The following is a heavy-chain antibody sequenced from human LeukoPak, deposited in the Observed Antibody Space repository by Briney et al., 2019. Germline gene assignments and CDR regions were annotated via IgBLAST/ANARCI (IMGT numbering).Heavy chain of an antibody. CDR2: ISTGSNNN. CDR3: AKNVQSKTLIRRTWFDP. CDR1: GFTFASYD. J-gene: IGHJ5*02. V-gene: IGHV3-21*03. Sequence: GGSLRLSCATFGFTFASYDRNWVRQAPGKGLEWVATISTGSNNNYYACPEKGRFIIARDNNNESLYMQMSSLRAQDTPIYYCAKNVQSKTLIRRTWFDPWGQGTLVTVSP. D-gene: IGHD3-10*02.